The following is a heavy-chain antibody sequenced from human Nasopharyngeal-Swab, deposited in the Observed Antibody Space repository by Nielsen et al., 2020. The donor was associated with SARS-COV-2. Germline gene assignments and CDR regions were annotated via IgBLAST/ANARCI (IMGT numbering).Heavy chain of an antibody. CDR2: IYSGGST. J-gene: IGHJ3*02. D-gene: IGHD6-19*01. V-gene: IGHV3-66*01. Sequence: GESLKISCAASGFTVSSNYMSWVRQAPGKGLEWVSVIYSGGSTYYADSVKGRFTISRVNAKNTLYLQMNSLRAEDTAVYCCARDKGGWLPYSDAFDIWGQGTMVTVSS. CDR1: GFTVSSNY. CDR3: ARDKGGWLPYSDAFDI.